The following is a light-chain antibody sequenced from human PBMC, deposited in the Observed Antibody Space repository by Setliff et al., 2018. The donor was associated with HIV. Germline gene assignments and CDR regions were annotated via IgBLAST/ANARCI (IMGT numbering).Light chain of an antibody. Sequence: QSALTQPASVSGSPGQSITISCTGSSSDIGDYESVSWYQQHPGEVPKLMIYDVTKRPSGVSNRFSASKSGNTASLTISGLQAEDEAHYYCCSYAGGDTWIFGG. CDR2: DVT. V-gene: IGLV2-23*02. CDR1: SSDIGDYES. J-gene: IGLJ2*01. CDR3: CSYAGGDTWI.